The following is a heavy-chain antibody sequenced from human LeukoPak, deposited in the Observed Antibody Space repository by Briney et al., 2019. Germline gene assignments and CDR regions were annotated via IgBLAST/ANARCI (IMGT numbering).Heavy chain of an antibody. J-gene: IGHJ4*02. CDR1: GFTFSSYW. CDR3: AVKGGYNDWDAPFDY. CDR2: INGDGSST. V-gene: IGHV3-74*01. D-gene: IGHD5-12*01. Sequence: GGSLRLSCAASGFTFSSYWMHRVRQAPGKGLVWVSRINGDGSSTNYADSVKGRFTISRDNAKKALYLQMNSLGVEDTAVYYCAVKGGYNDWDAPFDYWGQGTLVTVSS.